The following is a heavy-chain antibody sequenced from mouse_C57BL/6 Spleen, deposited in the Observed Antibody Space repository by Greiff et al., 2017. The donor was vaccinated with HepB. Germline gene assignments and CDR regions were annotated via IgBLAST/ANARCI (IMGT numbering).Heavy chain of an antibody. J-gene: IGHJ2*01. Sequence: QVQLKQPGAELVKPGASVKLSCKASGYTFTSYWMQWVKQRPGQGLEWIGEIDPSDSYTNFNQKFKGKATLTVDTSSSTAYMQLSSLTSEDSAVYYCARMGYGSFFDYWGQGTTLTVSS. D-gene: IGHD1-1*01. CDR2: IDPSDSYT. V-gene: IGHV1-50*01. CDR3: ARMGYGSFFDY. CDR1: GYTFTSYW.